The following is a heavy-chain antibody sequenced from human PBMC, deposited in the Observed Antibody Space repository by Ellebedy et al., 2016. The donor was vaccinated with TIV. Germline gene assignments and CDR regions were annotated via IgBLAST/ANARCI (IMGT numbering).Heavy chain of an antibody. V-gene: IGHV4-59*08. CDR1: GGNVSTFY. D-gene: IGHD3-16*02. CDR2: IYYSGYT. J-gene: IGHJ2*01. CDR3: ARHLLHPNLRLGELSLNWYFDL. Sequence: SETLSLTCTVSGGNVSTFYWNWIRQPPGKGLEWIGYIYYSGYTNYNLSLKSRVTISVDTSKNQFSLKLSSVTAADTAVYYCARHLLHPNLRLGELSLNWYFDLWGRGTLVTVSS.